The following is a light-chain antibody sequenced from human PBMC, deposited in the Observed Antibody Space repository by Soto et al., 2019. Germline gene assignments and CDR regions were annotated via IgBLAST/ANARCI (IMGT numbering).Light chain of an antibody. J-gene: IGKJ1*01. V-gene: IGKV1-5*01. CDR1: QNIGLS. CDR2: DAS. CDR3: QQYNTYSPWA. Sequence: DIQMTQSPSTLSASVGDRVTLTCRASQNIGLSLAWFQQKPGKAPKFLIYDASSLQSGVPLRFSGSGSGTEFTLTISSLQPDDFATYYCQQYNTYSPWAFGQGTMVDI.